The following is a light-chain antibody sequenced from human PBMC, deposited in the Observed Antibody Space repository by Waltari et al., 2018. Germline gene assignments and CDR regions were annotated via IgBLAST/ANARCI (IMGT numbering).Light chain of an antibody. J-gene: IGLJ2*01. CDR1: SLRSYH. V-gene: IGLV3-19*01. Sequence: SSELTQDPAVSVALGQTVRITCKGASLRSYHESWYQQKPGQAPVLVIYGKNNRPSGIPDRFSGSTSGNTASLTITGAQAEDEADYYCNSRDSSGNHLVFGGGTKLTVL. CDR2: GKN. CDR3: NSRDSSGNHLV.